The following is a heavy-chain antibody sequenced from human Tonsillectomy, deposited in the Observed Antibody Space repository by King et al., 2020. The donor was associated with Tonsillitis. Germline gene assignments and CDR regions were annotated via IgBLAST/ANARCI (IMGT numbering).Heavy chain of an antibody. V-gene: IGHV1-69*09. CDR1: GGTFSSYG. D-gene: IGHD3-22*01. CDR2: IIPMSNIT. J-gene: IGHJ4*02. Sequence: VQLVESGAEVKKPGSSVKVSCKASGGTFSSYGISWVRQAPGQGLEWMGRIIPMSNITNYAQKFQGRVTITADKSTSTAYIELSSLRSEDTAVYYCARNVPGYYDSSGYYYYFDYWGQGTLVTVSS. CDR3: ARNVPGYYDSSGYYYYFDY.